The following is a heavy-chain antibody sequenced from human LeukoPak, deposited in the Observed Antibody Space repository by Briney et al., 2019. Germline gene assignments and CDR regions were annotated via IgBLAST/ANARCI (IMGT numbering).Heavy chain of an antibody. J-gene: IGHJ4*02. Sequence: ASETLSLTRTVSGGSISSGDYYWSWIRQPPGKGLEWIGYIYYSGNTYYNPSLKSRVTISVDTSKNQFSLKLSSVTAADTAVYYCAREDSSGYDYWGQGTLVTVSS. CDR3: AREDSSGYDY. CDR2: IYYSGNT. CDR1: GGSISSGDYY. D-gene: IGHD3-22*01. V-gene: IGHV4-30-4*01.